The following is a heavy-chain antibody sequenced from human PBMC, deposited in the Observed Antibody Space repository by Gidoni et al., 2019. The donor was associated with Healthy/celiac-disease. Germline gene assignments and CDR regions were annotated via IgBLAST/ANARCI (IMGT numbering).Heavy chain of an antibody. V-gene: IGHV1-2*02. CDR2: SNPNSGGT. D-gene: IGHD4-17*01. J-gene: IGHJ4*02. Sequence: QVQLVQSGAEVQKPGASVKVSCKASGYTFNGYHMHWVRQAPGQGLEWMGWSNPNSGGTNYAQKFQGRVTMTRDTSISTAYMELSRLRSDDTAVYYCAREAHPYGDYGHDNDYWGQGTLVTVSS. CDR1: GYTFNGYH. CDR3: AREAHPYGDYGHDNDY.